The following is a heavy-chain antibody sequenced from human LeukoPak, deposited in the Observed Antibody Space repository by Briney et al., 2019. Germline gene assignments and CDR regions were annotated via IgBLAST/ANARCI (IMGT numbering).Heavy chain of an antibody. V-gene: IGHV4-61*02. J-gene: IGHJ4*02. CDR1: GGSISSGSYY. D-gene: IGHD3-10*01. CDR3: ARMAYGSGSYYTQL. CDR2: IYTSGST. Sequence: SETLSLTCTVSGGSISSGSYYWSWIRQPAGKGLEWIGRIYTSGSTNYNPSLKSRVTISVDTSKNQFSLKLSSVTAADTAVYYCARMAYGSGSYYTQLWGQGTLVTVSS.